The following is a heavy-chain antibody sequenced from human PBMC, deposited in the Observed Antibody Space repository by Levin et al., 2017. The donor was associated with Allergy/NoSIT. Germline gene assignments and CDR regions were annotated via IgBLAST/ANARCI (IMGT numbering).Heavy chain of an antibody. V-gene: IGHV3-33*01. Sequence: PGGSLRLSCAASGFTFSSYGMHWVRQAPGKGLEWVAVIWYDGSNKYYADSVKGRFTISRDNSKNTLYLQMNSLRAEDTAVYYCARGSTAMVWDPFDYWGQGTLVTVSS. J-gene: IGHJ4*02. CDR1: GFTFSSYG. CDR3: ARGSTAMVWDPFDY. CDR2: IWYDGSNK. D-gene: IGHD5-18*01.